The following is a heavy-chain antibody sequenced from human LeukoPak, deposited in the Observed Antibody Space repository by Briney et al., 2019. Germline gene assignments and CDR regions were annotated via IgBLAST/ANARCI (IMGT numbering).Heavy chain of an antibody. CDR1: GGSFFGYY. CDR2: INHSGST. J-gene: IGHJ4*02. V-gene: IGHV4-34*01. CDR3: ARGRWSVAY. Sequence: SETLSLICAVNGGSFFGYYWSWIRQPPGKGLEGIGEINHSGSTNYNPSPKSRGTISVDTSKNQFSLKVSSVTAADTAVYYCARGRWSVAYWGQGTQVTVSS. D-gene: IGHD4-23*01.